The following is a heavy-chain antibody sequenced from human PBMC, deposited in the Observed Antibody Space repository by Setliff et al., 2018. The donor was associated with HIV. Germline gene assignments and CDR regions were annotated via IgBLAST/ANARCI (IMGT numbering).Heavy chain of an antibody. J-gene: IGHJ3*02. CDR1: GFTFSSYA. V-gene: IGHV3-23*01. Sequence: GGSLRLSCGASGFTFSSYAMSWVRQAPGKGLEWVSAITYSGGSTYYADSVKGRFTISRDNSKNTLYLQMNGLRAEDTATYYCAKDSNPGHMIVVAYDAFDIWGQGTMVT. CDR3: AKDSNPGHMIVVAYDAFDI. D-gene: IGHD3-22*01. CDR2: ITYSGGST.